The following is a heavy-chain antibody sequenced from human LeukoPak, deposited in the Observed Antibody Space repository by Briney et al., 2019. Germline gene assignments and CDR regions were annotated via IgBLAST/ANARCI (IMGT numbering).Heavy chain of an antibody. Sequence: GRSLRLSCAASGFTFSSYAMHWVRQAPGKGLEWVAVVSYDGSNKYYANSVKGRFTISRDKSENTLHLQMNSLRAEDTAIYYCARDTSFAVGATLDFWGQGTLVTVSS. V-gene: IGHV3-30*04. CDR1: GFTFSSYA. D-gene: IGHD1-26*01. J-gene: IGHJ4*02. CDR3: ARDTSFAVGATLDF. CDR2: VSYDGSNK.